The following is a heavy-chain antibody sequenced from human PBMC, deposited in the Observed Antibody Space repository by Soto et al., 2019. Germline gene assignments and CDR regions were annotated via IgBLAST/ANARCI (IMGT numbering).Heavy chain of an antibody. Sequence: QVQLQESGPGLVKPSQTLSLTCTVSAGSISSGDYYWSWIRQHPGKGLEWIGHFYYSGSTYYNPSLRSRVTISVDTSKNQFSLKLSSVTAADTAVYYCARVFYSSYPRYYYYGMDVWGQGTTVTVSS. D-gene: IGHD6-6*01. J-gene: IGHJ6*02. CDR1: AGSISSGDYY. CDR3: ARVFYSSYPRYYYYGMDV. V-gene: IGHV4-31*03. CDR2: FYYSGST.